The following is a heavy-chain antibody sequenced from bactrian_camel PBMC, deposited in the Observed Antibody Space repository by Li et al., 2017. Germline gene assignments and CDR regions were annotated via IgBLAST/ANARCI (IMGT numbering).Heavy chain of an antibody. D-gene: IGHD2*01. CDR2: LASDGSS. V-gene: IGHV3S53*01. CDR3: AADRRRHGPPSLRPGDYSV. J-gene: IGHJ4*01. CDR1: GLSVSDFS. Sequence: VQLVESGGGSVQTGGSLRLSCAPSGLSVSDFSMAWFRQVPGKEREGVASLASDGSSIYANSLKGRFSISKDNARNWLDLQMDSLEPGDTARYYCAADRRRHGPPSLRPGDYSVWGQGTQVTVS.